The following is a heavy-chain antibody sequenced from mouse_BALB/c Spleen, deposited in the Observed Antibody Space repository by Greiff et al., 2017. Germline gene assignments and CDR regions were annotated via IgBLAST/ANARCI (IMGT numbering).Heavy chain of an antibody. J-gene: IGHJ1*01. CDR3: ARCDYDDYWYFDV. CDR2: ISYSGST. D-gene: IGHD2-4*01. CDR1: GDSITSGY. V-gene: IGHV3-8*02. Sequence: DVQLQESGPSLVKPSQTLSLTCSVTGDSITSGYWNWIRKFPGNKLEYMGYISYSGSTYYNPSLKSRISITRDTSKNQYYLQLNSVTTEDTATYYCARCDYDDYWYFDVWGAGTTVTVSS.